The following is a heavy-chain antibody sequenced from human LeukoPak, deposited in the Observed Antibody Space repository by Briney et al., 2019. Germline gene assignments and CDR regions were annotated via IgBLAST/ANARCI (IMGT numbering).Heavy chain of an antibody. J-gene: IGHJ3*01. Sequence: SETLSLTCTVSGGSISSSSYYWGWIRQPPGKGLEYIGEINHSGCTTYNPSLKSRVTISVDTSKNQFSLNMISVTAADTAVYYCARHEFGSSSAAFDSWGQGTMVIVSS. V-gene: IGHV4-39*07. CDR1: GGSISSSSYY. CDR3: ARHEFGSSSAAFDS. D-gene: IGHD6-6*01. CDR2: INHSGCT.